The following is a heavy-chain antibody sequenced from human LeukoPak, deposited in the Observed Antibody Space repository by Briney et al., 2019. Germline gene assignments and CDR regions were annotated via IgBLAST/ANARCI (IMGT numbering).Heavy chain of an antibody. Sequence: PSETLSLTCAVSGGSISSTHWWSWVRQPPGKGLEWIGEIFQSGRTNYNPSLKSRVTISVDKSRNQFSLKLSSVTAADTAVYYCARGPRYYGRYGMDVWGQGTMVTVSS. D-gene: IGHD3-10*01. J-gene: IGHJ6*02. CDR2: IFQSGRT. CDR1: GGSISSTHW. V-gene: IGHV4-4*02. CDR3: ARGPRYYGRYGMDV.